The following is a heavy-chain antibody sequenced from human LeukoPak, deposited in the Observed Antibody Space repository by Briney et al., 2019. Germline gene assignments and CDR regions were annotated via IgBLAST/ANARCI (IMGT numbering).Heavy chain of an antibody. CDR1: GGSISSYY. CDR3: ARQNPFRGYSYGPGYMDV. Sequence: SETLSLTCTVSGGSISSYYWSRIRQPPGKGLEWIGAVSYSGSTNYNPSLKSRVTISVDTSKSQFSLKLSSVTAADTAVYYCARQNPFRGYSYGPGYMDVWGKGTTVTVSS. D-gene: IGHD5-18*01. J-gene: IGHJ6*03. V-gene: IGHV4-59*08. CDR2: VSYSGST.